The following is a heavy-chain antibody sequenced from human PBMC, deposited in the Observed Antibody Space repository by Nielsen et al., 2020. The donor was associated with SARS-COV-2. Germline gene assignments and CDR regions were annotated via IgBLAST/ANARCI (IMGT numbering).Heavy chain of an antibody. CDR1: GFTFDDYA. V-gene: IGHV3-9*01. CDR3: AKVAELFGEDAFDI. CDR2: ISWNSGSI. J-gene: IGHJ3*02. Sequence: GGSLRLSCAASGFTFDDYAMHWVRQAPGKGLEWVSGISWNSGSIGYADSVKGRFTISRDNAKNSLYLQMNSLRAEDTALYYCAKVAELFGEDAFDIWGQGTMATVSS. D-gene: IGHD3-10*02.